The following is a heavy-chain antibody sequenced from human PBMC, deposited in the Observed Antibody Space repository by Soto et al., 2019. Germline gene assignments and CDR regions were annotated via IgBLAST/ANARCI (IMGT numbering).Heavy chain of an antibody. J-gene: IGHJ4*02. CDR1: GFTFSSYA. V-gene: IGHV3-23*01. CDR3: ATRIMATIGHFDS. Sequence: GGSLRLSCAASGFTFSSYAMSWVRQAPGKGLEWVSAISGIGHSTYYADSVKGRFTISRDNSKNTLYLQMNSLRAEDTAVYYCATRIMATIGHFDSWGQGTLVTVSS. D-gene: IGHD5-12*01. CDR2: ISGIGHST.